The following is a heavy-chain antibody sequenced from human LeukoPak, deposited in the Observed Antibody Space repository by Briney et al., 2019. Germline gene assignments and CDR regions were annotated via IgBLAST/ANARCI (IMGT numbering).Heavy chain of an antibody. Sequence: PGGSLRLSCAASGFTFSDYWIHWVRQAPGKGLVWVSRINTDGSITNYADSVKGRFSISRDNAKNTLYLQMNSLRAEDTAVYYCARGAWRIAAFFDYWGQGTLVTVSS. J-gene: IGHJ4*02. CDR3: ARGAWRIAAFFDY. CDR2: INTDGSIT. CDR1: GFTFSDYW. D-gene: IGHD6-6*01. V-gene: IGHV3-74*01.